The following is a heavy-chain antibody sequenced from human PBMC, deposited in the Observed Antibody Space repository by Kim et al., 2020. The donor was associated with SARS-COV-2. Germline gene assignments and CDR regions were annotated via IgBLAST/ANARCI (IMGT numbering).Heavy chain of an antibody. J-gene: IGHJ5*02. V-gene: IGHV3-33*06. CDR3: AKGGSAGKDRNWFDP. CDR2: IWYDGSNK. D-gene: IGHD1-1*01. Sequence: GGSLRLSCAASGFTFSSYGMHWVRQAPGKGLEWVAVIWYDGSNKYYADSVKGRFTISRDNSKNTLYLQMNSLRAEDTAVYYCAKGGSAGKDRNWFDPWGQGTLVTVSS. CDR1: GFTFSSYG.